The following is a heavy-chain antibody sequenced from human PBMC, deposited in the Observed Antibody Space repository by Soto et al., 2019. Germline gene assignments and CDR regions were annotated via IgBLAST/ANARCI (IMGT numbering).Heavy chain of an antibody. CDR3: ARDSRRALNWFDP. J-gene: IGHJ5*02. V-gene: IGHV1-69*13. CDR2: IIPIFGTA. Sequence: GXSVKVSCKASGGTFSSYAISWVRQAPGQGLEWMGGIIPIFGTANYAQKFQGRVTITADESTSTAYMELSSLRSEDTAVYYCARDSRRALNWFDPWGQGTLVTVSS. CDR1: GGTFSSYA.